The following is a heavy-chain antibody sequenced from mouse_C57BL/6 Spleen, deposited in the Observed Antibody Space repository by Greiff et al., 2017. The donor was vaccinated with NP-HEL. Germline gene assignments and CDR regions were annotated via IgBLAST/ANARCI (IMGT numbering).Heavy chain of an antibody. J-gene: IGHJ2*01. CDR1: GYSITSGYY. CDR2: ISYDGSN. CDR3: ARVRYYGSPLDY. V-gene: IGHV3-6*01. Sequence: VQLKESGPGLVNPSQSLSLTCSVTGYSITSGYYWNWIRQFPGNKLEWMGYISYDGSNNYNPSLKNRISITRDTSKNQFFLKLNSVTTEDTATYYCARVRYYGSPLDYWGQGTTLTVSS. D-gene: IGHD1-1*01.